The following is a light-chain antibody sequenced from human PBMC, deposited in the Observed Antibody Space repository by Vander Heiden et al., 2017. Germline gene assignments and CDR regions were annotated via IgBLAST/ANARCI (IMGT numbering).Light chain of an antibody. J-gene: IGKJ1*01. CDR1: QSISSW. V-gene: IGKV1-5*03. Sequence: DIQMSQSPSTLSASVGDTVTITCRASQSISSWFAWYQQRPGKAPKLLIYKASSLASGVPSRFSGSGSGTEFTLTISSLQPDYFATYYCQQYNSYSTFGQGTKVEIK. CDR2: KAS. CDR3: QQYNSYST.